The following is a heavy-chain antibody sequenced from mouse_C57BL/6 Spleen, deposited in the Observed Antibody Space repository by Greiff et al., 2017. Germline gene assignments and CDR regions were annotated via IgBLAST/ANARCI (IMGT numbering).Heavy chain of an antibody. CDR3: ARYPIYYYGSSSYFDY. CDR1: GYTFTDYY. CDR2: IYPGSGNT. V-gene: IGHV1-76*01. Sequence: QVQLQQSGAELVRPGASVKLSCKASGYTFTDYYINWVKQRPGQGLEWIARIYPGSGNTYYNEKFKGKATLTAEKSSSTAYMQLSSLTSEDSAVXFCARYPIYYYGSSSYFDYWGQGTTLTVSS. J-gene: IGHJ2*01. D-gene: IGHD1-1*01.